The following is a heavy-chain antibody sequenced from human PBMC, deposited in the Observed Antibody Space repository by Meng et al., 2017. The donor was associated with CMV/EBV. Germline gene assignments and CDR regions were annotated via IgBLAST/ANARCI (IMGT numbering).Heavy chain of an antibody. CDR1: GFTFRSYA. CDR2: ISGRGGST. D-gene: IGHD1-26*01. Sequence: AFGFTFRSYAIGWVRQASGEGLGWVSAISGRGGSTYYADSVKGRFTLSRDNSKNTLYLQMNSLRAEDTAVYYCAKDLLSGSYWFDPWGQGTLVTVSS. CDR3: AKDLLSGSYWFDP. J-gene: IGHJ5*02. V-gene: IGHV3-23*01.